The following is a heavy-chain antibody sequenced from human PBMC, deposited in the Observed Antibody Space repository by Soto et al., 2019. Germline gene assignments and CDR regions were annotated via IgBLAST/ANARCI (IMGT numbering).Heavy chain of an antibody. J-gene: IGHJ5*02. Sequence: QVQLQQWGAGLLEPSETLSLTCGISGGSFSGFYWSWIRQSPGKGLEGIGEINHSGTTHYNPSLESRVNIWIDTSTAQFSLNVNYVTAADTAIYYCARHVFQYNWMDPWGQGTLVSVSS. V-gene: IGHV4-34*01. D-gene: IGHD3-10*02. CDR3: ARHVFQYNWMDP. CDR1: GGSFSGFY. CDR2: INHSGTT.